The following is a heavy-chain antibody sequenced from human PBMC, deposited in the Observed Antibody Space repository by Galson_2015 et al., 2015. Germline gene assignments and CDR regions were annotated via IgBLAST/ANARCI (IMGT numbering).Heavy chain of an antibody. CDR3: TTGSYGSGTSNVDL. D-gene: IGHD5-18*01. CDR2: IISNGGGT. J-gene: IGHJ4*03. Sequence: SLRLSCAASAFPFSNFVMNWVRQAPGKGLEWVSRIISNGGGTNYADSVKGRFTISRDNSKNTLYLQMNSLRAEETAVYYCTTGSYGSGTSNVDLWGHGTLVTVSS. V-gene: IGHV3-23*01. CDR1: AFPFSNFV.